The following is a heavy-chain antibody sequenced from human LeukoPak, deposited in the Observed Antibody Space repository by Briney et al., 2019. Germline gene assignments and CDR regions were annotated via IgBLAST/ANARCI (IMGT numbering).Heavy chain of an antibody. CDR1: GFTFSSYA. CDR3: TLPWGSGSYYDY. V-gene: IGHV3-15*01. D-gene: IGHD3-10*01. J-gene: IGHJ4*02. CDR2: IKSKTDGGTT. Sequence: GGSLRLSCAASGFTFSSYAMSWVRQAPGKGLEWVGHIKSKTDGGTTDYAAPVKGRLTISRDDSKNTLFLQMNSLKTEDTAVYYCTLPWGSGSYYDYWGQGTLVTVSS.